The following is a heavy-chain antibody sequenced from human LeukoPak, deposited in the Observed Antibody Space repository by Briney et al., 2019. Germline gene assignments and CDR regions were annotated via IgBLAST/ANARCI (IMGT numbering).Heavy chain of an antibody. J-gene: IGHJ4*02. Sequence: GGSLRLSCTASEFTFGDYALSWFRQAPGKGLEWVGFIRNKAYGGTTEYAASVKGRFTISRDDSKSIPYLQMNRLKSEDTAVYYCTREWAGYCSSPSCFIFDYWGLGTLVIVSS. CDR1: EFTFGDYA. V-gene: IGHV3-49*03. D-gene: IGHD2-2*01. CDR2: IRNKAYGGTT. CDR3: TREWAGYCSSPSCFIFDY.